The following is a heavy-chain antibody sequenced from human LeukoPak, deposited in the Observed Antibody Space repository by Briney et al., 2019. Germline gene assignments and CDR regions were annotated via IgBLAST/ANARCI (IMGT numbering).Heavy chain of an antibody. J-gene: IGHJ4*02. V-gene: IGHV4-34*01. CDR3: ARGPGACSGGSCYPLFDY. Sequence: SETLSLTCAVYGGSFSGYYWSWIRQPPGKGLEWIGEINHSGSTNYNPSLKSRVTIPVDTSKNQFSLKLSSVTAADTAVYYCARGPGACSGGSCYPLFDYWGQGTLVTVSS. D-gene: IGHD2-15*01. CDR1: GGSFSGYY. CDR2: INHSGST.